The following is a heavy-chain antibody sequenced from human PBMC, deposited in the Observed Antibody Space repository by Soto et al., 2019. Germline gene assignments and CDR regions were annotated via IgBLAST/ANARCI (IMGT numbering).Heavy chain of an antibody. J-gene: IGHJ6*02. CDR2: IYYSGST. V-gene: IGHV4-31*02. D-gene: IGHD5-18*01. CDR3: ARARQRDTGRGLDV. CDR1: GGSISSGGYY. Sequence: PSETLSLTXTVSGGSISSGGYYWSWIRQHPGKGLEWIGYIYYSGSTYYNPSLKSRVTISVDTSKNQFSLELSSVTAADTAVYYCARARQRDTGRGLDVWGQGTT.